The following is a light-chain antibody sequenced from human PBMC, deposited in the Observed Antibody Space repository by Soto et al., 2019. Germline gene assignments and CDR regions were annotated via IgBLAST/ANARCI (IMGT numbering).Light chain of an antibody. Sequence: EIVLTQSPATLSLSPGERATLSCRASQSVSSYLAWYQQKPGQAPRLLIYDASNRATGIPAMFSGSGSGTDFSLTISRLEPEDFAAYYCQQRSNWPTFGQGTKLEIK. V-gene: IGKV3-11*01. CDR3: QQRSNWPT. J-gene: IGKJ2*01. CDR1: QSVSSY. CDR2: DAS.